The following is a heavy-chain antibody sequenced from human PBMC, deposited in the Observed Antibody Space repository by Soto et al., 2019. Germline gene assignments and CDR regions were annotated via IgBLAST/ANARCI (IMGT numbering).Heavy chain of an antibody. CDR2: IYHSGST. CDR3: ARTPDI. Sequence: QLQLQESGSGRVKPSQTLSLTCAVSGGSISSGGYSWSWIRQPPGKGLEWIGYIYHSGSTYYNPPLKSRLTISVDRSTIQFSLKLSSVTAVDTAVYYCARTPDIWGQGTIVTVSS. J-gene: IGHJ3*02. CDR1: GGSISSGGYS. V-gene: IGHV4-30-2*01.